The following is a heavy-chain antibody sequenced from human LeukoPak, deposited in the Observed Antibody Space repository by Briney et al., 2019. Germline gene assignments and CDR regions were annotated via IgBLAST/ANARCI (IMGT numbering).Heavy chain of an antibody. CDR1: GFTFSSYS. Sequence: GGSLRLSCAASGFTFSSYSMNWVRQAPGKGLEWVSYISSSSSTIYYADSVKGRFTISRDNAKNSLYLQMNSLRAEDTAVYYCAKDSLWFGELEGEYFDYWGQGTLVTVSS. CDR3: AKDSLWFGELEGEYFDY. V-gene: IGHV3-48*04. D-gene: IGHD3-10*01. CDR2: ISSSSSTI. J-gene: IGHJ4*02.